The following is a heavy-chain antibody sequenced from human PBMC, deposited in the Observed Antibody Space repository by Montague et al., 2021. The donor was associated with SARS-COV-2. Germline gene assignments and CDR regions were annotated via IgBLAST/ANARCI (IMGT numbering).Heavy chain of an antibody. J-gene: IGHJ6*02. Sequence: SLRLSCAASGFTFSSYSMNWVRQAPGKGLEWASSISSSSSYIYYADSVKGRFTISRDNAKNSLYLQMNSLRAEDTAVYYCARDSPPTAMVTYGMDVWGQGTTVTVSS. CDR2: ISSSSSYI. CDR3: ARDSPPTAMVTYGMDV. V-gene: IGHV3-21*01. D-gene: IGHD5-18*01. CDR1: GFTFSSYS.